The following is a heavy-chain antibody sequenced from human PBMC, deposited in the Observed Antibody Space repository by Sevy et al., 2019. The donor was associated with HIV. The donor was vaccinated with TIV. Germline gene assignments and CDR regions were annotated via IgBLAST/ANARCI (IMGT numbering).Heavy chain of an antibody. CDR2: SYDSGST. CDR1: GYSISSGYY. CDR3: ARHQPDGLSTLFFDY. Sequence: SETLSLTCAVSGYSISSGYYWGWIRQPPGKGLEWIGSSYDSGSTYYNPSLKSRVTISVDTSKNQFSLKLSSVTAADTAVYYCARHQPDGLSTLFFDYWGQGTLVTVSS. V-gene: IGHV4-38-2*01. J-gene: IGHJ4*02.